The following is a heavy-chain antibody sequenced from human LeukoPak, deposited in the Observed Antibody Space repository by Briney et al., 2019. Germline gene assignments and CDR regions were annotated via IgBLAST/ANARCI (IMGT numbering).Heavy chain of an antibody. CDR1: GFTFSNSW. J-gene: IGHJ4*02. D-gene: IGHD1-1*01. CDR3: ARDGNAGNDFDY. Sequence: GGSLRLSCEASGFTFSNSWMTWVRQAPGKGLEWVASIGLDGSDRRYEDSLKGRFAVSRDNARNSLYLQMNGLRVEDTAVYYCARDGNAGNDFDYWGQGTLVTVSS. V-gene: IGHV3-7*01. CDR2: IGLDGSDR.